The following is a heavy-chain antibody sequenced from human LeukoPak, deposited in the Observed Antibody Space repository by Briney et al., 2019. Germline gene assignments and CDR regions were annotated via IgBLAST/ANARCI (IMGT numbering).Heavy chain of an antibody. CDR1: GGSFSGYY. V-gene: IGHV4-34*01. D-gene: IGHD1-26*01. CDR2: INHSGST. Sequence: SETLSLTCAVYGGSFSGYYWSWIRQPPGKGLEWIGEINHSGSTNYNPSLKSRVTISVDTSKNQFSLKLSSVTAADTAVYYCARAHGIVGAPSWVDYWGQGTLVTVSS. J-gene: IGHJ4*02. CDR3: ARAHGIVGAPSWVDY.